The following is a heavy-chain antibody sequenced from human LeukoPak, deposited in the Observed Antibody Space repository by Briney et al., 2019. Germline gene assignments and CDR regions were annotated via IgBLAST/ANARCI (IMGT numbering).Heavy chain of an antibody. D-gene: IGHD3-22*01. J-gene: IGHJ3*02. CDR2: IYYSGST. CDR3: ARGPYSYDSSGAFDI. Sequence: PSETLSLTCIVSGGSISSSRDYWAWIRQPPGKGLEWIANIYYSGSTYYSPSLKSRVIISVDTSKNQFSLKLSSVTAADTAVYFCARGPYSYDSSGAFDIWGQGTMVTVSS. CDR1: GGSISSSRDY. V-gene: IGHV4-39*01.